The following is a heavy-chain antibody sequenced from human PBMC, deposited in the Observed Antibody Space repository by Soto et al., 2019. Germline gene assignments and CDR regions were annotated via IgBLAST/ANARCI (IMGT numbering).Heavy chain of an antibody. D-gene: IGHD2-2*02. CDR1: GGTFSSYA. Sequence: EASVKVSCKASGGTFSSYAISWVRQAPGQGLEWMGGIIPIFGTANYAQKFQGRVTITADESTSTAYMELSSLRSEDTAVYYCARVHIVVVPAAIGYYYYGMDVWGQGTTVTVSS. CDR3: ARVHIVVVPAAIGYYYYGMDV. V-gene: IGHV1-69*13. CDR2: IIPIFGTA. J-gene: IGHJ6*02.